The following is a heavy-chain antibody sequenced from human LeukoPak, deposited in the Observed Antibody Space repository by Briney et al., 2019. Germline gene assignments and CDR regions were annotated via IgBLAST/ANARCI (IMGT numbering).Heavy chain of an antibody. D-gene: IGHD1-26*01. Sequence: KPGGSLRLSCAASGFTFSDYYMSWIRQAPGKGLEGVSYISSTGSTIYYADSVKGRFTISRDNAKKSLYLQMNRLRAEDTAVYSCASPGTIVGATEVDYWGQGTLVTVSS. J-gene: IGHJ4*02. CDR2: ISSTGSTI. V-gene: IGHV3-11*01. CDR1: GFTFSDYY. CDR3: ASPGTIVGATEVDY.